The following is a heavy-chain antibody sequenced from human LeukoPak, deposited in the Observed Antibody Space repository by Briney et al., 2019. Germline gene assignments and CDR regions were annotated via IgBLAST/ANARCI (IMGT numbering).Heavy chain of an antibody. J-gene: IGHJ4*02. CDR2: IFWQVVSMST. V-gene: IGHV3-15*01. D-gene: IGHD3-16*01. CDR3: GAYIFGFGGDC. CDR1: GFTFPNTW. Sequence: NPGGSFSLTCLASGFTFPNTWVTGVGRAPGKGLEGFGPIFWQVVSMSTEYAAGVKGRFTISMDDSKNTLYLQMNSLTTEDTAIYYCGAYIFGFGGDCCGQRTPVTVSS.